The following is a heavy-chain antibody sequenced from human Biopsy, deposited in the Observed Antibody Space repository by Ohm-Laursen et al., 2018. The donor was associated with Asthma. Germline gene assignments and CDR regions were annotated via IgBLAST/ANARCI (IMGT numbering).Heavy chain of an antibody. CDR1: GYTFNSAG. CDR2: FSVYNGNT. J-gene: IGHJ6*02. D-gene: IGHD3-10*01. V-gene: IGHV1-18*01. CDR3: ARAVDYSHYYGIDV. Sequence: GASVKVSCKTSGYTFNSAGITWVRQAPGQGLEGMGWFSVYNGNTKVAQKLQDRVTMITDTSTSTAYMELRSLRSDDTAVYFCARAVDYSHYYGIDVWGQGTTVTVS.